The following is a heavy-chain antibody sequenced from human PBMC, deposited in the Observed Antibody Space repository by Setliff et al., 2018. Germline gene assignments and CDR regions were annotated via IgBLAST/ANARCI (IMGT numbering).Heavy chain of an antibody. Sequence: SETLSLTCNVSADSISSSYDYWAWIRQPPGKGLEWIGYIDYSGSTYYNPSLKSRVTISVDTSKNQFSLKLSSETAADTAVYYCARVTMIVLSRRAFDTWGQGTMVTVSS. CDR2: IDYSGST. J-gene: IGHJ3*02. V-gene: IGHV4-31*03. CDR3: ARVTMIVLSRRAFDT. CDR1: ADSISSSYDY. D-gene: IGHD3-22*01.